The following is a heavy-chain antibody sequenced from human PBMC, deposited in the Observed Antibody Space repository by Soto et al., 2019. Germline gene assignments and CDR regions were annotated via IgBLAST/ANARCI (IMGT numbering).Heavy chain of an antibody. CDR2: ISSNGGST. CDR1: GFTFSTYA. J-gene: IGHJ4*02. D-gene: IGHD6-13*01. V-gene: IGHV3-64D*06. Sequence: GGSLRLSCAASGFTFSTYAMSWVRQAPGKGLEYVSAISSNGGSTYYADSVKGRFTISRDNSKNTLYLQMSSLRAEDTAVYYCVRNRIAAAGTFDYWGQGTLVTVSS. CDR3: VRNRIAAAGTFDY.